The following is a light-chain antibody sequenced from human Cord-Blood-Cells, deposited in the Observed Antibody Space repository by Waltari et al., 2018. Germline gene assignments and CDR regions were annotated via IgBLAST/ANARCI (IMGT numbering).Light chain of an antibody. J-gene: IGKJ2*01. CDR2: AAS. Sequence: IQLTQCPSSLYASVGARVTITYRASQSISSYLNYYHQKPGKAPKLMISAASSLQSRVPSTFSGSQAETDFTLASSSLQTSGIASFFGRQSYMTPPYPLGHGTKL. CDR1: QSISSY. V-gene: IGKV1-39*01. CDR3: RQSYMTPPYP.